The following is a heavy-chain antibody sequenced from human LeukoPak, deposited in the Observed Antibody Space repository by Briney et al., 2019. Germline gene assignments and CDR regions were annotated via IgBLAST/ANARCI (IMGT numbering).Heavy chain of an antibody. J-gene: IGHJ5*02. CDR3: ARGRGYSPLRWWFDP. Sequence: ASVKVSCKASGYTFTSYAMHWVRQAPGQRFEWMGWINAGNGNTKYSQKFQGRVTITRDTSASTAYMELSSLRSEDTAVYYCARGRGYSPLRWWFDPWGQGTLVTVSS. CDR1: GYTFTSYA. V-gene: IGHV1-3*01. D-gene: IGHD5-18*01. CDR2: INAGNGNT.